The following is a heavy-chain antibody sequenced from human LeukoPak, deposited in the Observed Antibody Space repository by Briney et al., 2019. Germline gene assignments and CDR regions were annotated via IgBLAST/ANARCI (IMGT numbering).Heavy chain of an antibody. Sequence: SETLSLTCTVSGGSISSSSYYWGWIRQPPGKGLEWIGSTYYSGSTYYNPSLKSRVTISVDTSKNQFSLKLSSVTAADTAVYYCARLYYDSSGLDYWGQGTLVTVSS. J-gene: IGHJ4*02. CDR1: GGSISSSSYY. D-gene: IGHD3-22*01. CDR3: ARLYYDSSGLDY. V-gene: IGHV4-39*01. CDR2: TYYSGST.